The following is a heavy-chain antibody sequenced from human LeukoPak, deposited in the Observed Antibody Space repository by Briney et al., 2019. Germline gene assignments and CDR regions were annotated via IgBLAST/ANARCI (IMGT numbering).Heavy chain of an antibody. Sequence: GGSLRLSCAASGFTFSSYAMHWVRQAPGKGLEWVAVISYDGSNKYYADSVKGRFTISRDNSKNTLYLQMNSLRAEDTAVYYCASIAAAGKPNFDYWGQGTLVTVSS. CDR2: ISYDGSNK. J-gene: IGHJ4*02. V-gene: IGHV3-30-3*01. CDR1: GFTFSSYA. CDR3: ASIAAAGKPNFDY. D-gene: IGHD6-13*01.